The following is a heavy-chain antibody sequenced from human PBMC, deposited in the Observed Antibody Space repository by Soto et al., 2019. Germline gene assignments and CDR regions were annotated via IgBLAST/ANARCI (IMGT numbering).Heavy chain of an antibody. CDR3: ARVNRWLQLLVY. CDR1: GYTFTSYG. V-gene: IGHV1-18*01. CDR2: ISAYNGNT. D-gene: IGHD5-12*01. Sequence: QVQLVQSGAEVKKPGASVKVSCKASGYTFTSYGISWVRQAPGQGLEWMGWISAYNGNTNYAQKLQGRVTMNTDTATRTAYMELRRLRSDDTAVYYCARVNRWLQLLVYWGQGPLVTVSS. J-gene: IGHJ4*02.